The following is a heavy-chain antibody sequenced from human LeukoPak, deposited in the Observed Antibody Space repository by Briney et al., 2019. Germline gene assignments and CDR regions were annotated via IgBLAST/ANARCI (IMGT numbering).Heavy chain of an antibody. CDR2: INPSGGST. J-gene: IGHJ4*02. CDR3: ARGVNSVVEPENTYFGY. CDR1: GYTFTSYY. Sequence: GASVKVSCKASGYTFTSYYMHWVRQAPGPGLEWMGIINPSGGSTRYAQKFEGRVTMTRDKSTSTVYMELSSLRSEDTAVYYCARGVNSVVEPENTYFGYWGQGTLVTVSS. V-gene: IGHV1-46*01. D-gene: IGHD1-14*01.